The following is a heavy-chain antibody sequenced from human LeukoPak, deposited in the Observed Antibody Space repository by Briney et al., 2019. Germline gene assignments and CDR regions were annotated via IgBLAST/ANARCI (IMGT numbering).Heavy chain of an antibody. CDR1: GYTFTSYG. V-gene: IGHV1-18*01. D-gene: IGHD6-13*01. Sequence: ASVKVSCKASGYTFTSYGISWVRQAPGQGLDWMGWISAYYGNTNDAQKLQGRGTMTTDTSTSTAYMELRSLRSDDTAVYYCAREIAAAGRGGDGYYYGMDVWGQGTTVTVSS. CDR2: ISAYYGNT. CDR3: AREIAAAGRGGDGYYYGMDV. J-gene: IGHJ6*02.